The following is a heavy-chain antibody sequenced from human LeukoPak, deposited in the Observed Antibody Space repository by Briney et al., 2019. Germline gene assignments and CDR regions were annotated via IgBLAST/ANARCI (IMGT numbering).Heavy chain of an antibody. CDR3: ARRYCTNGVCYALNY. V-gene: IGHV1-18*01. CDR2: ISAYNGNT. CDR1: GYTFTSYG. J-gene: IGHJ4*02. D-gene: IGHD2-8*01. Sequence: ASVKVSCKASGYTFTSYGISWVRQAPGQGLEWMGWISAYNGNTNYAQKLQGRVTMTTDTSTSTAYMELRSLRSDDTAVYYCARRYCTNGVCYALNYWGQGTLVTVSS.